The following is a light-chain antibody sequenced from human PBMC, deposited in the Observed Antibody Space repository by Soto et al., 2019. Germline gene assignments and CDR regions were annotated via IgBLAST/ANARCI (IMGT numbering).Light chain of an antibody. J-gene: IGKJ5*01. V-gene: IGKV3-15*01. CDR2: DAS. Sequence: DIVMTQSTGTLSVSPGERATLFCRASQSVRSSLAWYQQKPGQAPRLFIYDASTRATGIPARFSGSGSGTEFTLTISSLQSEDFAVYYCQQYNSWPPITFGQGTRLEI. CDR1: QSVRSS. CDR3: QQYNSWPPIT.